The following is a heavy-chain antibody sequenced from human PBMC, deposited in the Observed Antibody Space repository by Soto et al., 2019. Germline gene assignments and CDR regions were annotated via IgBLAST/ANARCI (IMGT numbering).Heavy chain of an antibody. D-gene: IGHD5-18*01. V-gene: IGHV3-23*01. Sequence: GGSLRLSCAAPGFTFSSYAMSWVRQAPGKGLEWVSAISGSGGSTYYADSVKGRFTISRDNSKNTLYLQMNSLRAEDTAVYYCAKAPTWIQLWLFDYWGQGTLVTVSS. CDR3: AKAPTWIQLWLFDY. CDR2: ISGSGGST. J-gene: IGHJ4*02. CDR1: GFTFSSYA.